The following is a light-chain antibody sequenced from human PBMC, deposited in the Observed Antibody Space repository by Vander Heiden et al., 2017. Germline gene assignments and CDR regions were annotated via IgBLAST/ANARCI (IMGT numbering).Light chain of an antibody. J-gene: IGKJ2*01. Sequence: DIQLTQSPSFLSASVGDRVTITCRASQGISSYLAWYQQKPGKAPKLLIYAASTLQSGVPSRFSGSGYGTEFTLTISSLQPEDFATYYCQQRNSDPLSYTFGQGTKLEIK. CDR3: QQRNSDPLSYT. CDR1: QGISSY. V-gene: IGKV1-9*01. CDR2: AAS.